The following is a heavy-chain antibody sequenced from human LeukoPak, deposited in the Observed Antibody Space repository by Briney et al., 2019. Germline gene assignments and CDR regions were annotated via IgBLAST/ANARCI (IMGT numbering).Heavy chain of an antibody. D-gene: IGHD4-17*01. CDR3: ARLSPPRTVTTRYDAFDI. Sequence: PGESLKISCKGSGYSFTSYWIGWVRQMPGKGLEWMGIIYPGDSDTRYSPSFQGQVTISADKSISTAYLQWSSLKASDTAMYYCARLSPPRTVTTRYDAFDIWGQGTMVTVSS. CDR1: GYSFTSYW. CDR2: IYPGDSDT. V-gene: IGHV5-51*01. J-gene: IGHJ3*02.